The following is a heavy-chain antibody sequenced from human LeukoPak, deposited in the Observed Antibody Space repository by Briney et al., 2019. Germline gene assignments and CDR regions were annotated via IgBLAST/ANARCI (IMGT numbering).Heavy chain of an antibody. CDR3: AKDRLQGHDGDYFGY. CDR2: IRYDGSNK. CDR1: GFTFSSYG. D-gene: IGHD5-18*01. J-gene: IGHJ4*02. V-gene: IGHV3-30*02. Sequence: GGSLRLSCAASGFTFSSYGMHWVRQAPGKGLEWVAFIRYDGSNKYYADSVKGRFTISRDNSKNTLYLQMNSLRAEDTAVYYCAKDRLQGHDGDYFGYWGRGGLVSVSS.